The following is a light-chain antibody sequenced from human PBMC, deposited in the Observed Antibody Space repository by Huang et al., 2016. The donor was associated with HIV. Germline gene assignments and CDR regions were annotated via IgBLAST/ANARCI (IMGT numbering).Light chain of an antibody. J-gene: IGKJ2*01. V-gene: IGKV1-33*01. Sequence: DIQMTQSPSSLSASVGDRVTITCQASQDISIYLNWYQQKPGKAPKLLIYDASNLETGVPSRFSGSGSGTDFIFTISSLQPEDIATYYCQQYDNLYTFGQGTKLEIK. CDR3: QQYDNLYT. CDR2: DAS. CDR1: QDISIY.